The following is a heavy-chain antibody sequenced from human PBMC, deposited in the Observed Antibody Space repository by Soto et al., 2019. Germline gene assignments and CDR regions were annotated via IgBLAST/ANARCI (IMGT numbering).Heavy chain of an antibody. Sequence: SQTLSLTCAISGDSVSSNSAAWNWIRQSPSRGLEWLGRTYYRSKWYNDYAVSVKSRITINPDTSKNQFSLQLNSVTPEDTAVYYCAREGVLCSGCLSYYFDYWGQGTLVTVSS. D-gene: IGHD3-10*02. CDR2: TYYRSKWYN. J-gene: IGHJ4*02. CDR1: GDSVSSNSAA. CDR3: AREGVLCSGCLSYYFDY. V-gene: IGHV6-1*01.